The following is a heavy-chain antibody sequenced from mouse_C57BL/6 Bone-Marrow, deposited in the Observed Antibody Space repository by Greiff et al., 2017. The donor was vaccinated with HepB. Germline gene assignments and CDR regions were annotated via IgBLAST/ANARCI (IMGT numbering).Heavy chain of an antibody. V-gene: IGHV1-5*01. CDR3: TRGDYYGSFFDY. CDR1: GYTFTSYW. CDR2: IYPGHSDT. Sequence: EVQLQQSGTVLARPGASVKMSCKTSGYTFTSYWMHWVKQRPGQGLEWIGAIYPGHSDTSYNQKFKGKAKLTAVTSASTAYMELSSLTNEDSAVYYCTRGDYYGSFFDYWGQGTTLTVSS. D-gene: IGHD1-1*01. J-gene: IGHJ2*01.